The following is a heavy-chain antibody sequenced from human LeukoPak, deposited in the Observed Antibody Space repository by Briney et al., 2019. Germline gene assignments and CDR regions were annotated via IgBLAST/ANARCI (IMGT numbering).Heavy chain of an antibody. CDR2: INPDSGGT. Sequence: ASVKVSCKASGYTFTGYYMHWVRQAPGQGLEWVEWINPDSGGTNYAQKFQGRVTMTRDTSIRTAYMELSRLRSDDTAVYYCARVDDRGHYYDSSGPRKLFDYWGQGTLVTVSS. V-gene: IGHV1-2*02. D-gene: IGHD3-22*01. CDR1: GYTFTGYY. CDR3: ARVDDRGHYYDSSGPRKLFDY. J-gene: IGHJ4*02.